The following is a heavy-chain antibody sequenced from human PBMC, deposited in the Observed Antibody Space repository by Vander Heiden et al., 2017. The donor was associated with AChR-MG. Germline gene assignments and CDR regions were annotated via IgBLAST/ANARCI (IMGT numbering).Heavy chain of an antibody. Sequence: EVLLLESGGGLVQPGGSLRLSCAASGFTFSNSALTWVRQAPGKGLEWVSAISGIDTNTFYADPVKGRFTISRDNSKNTVYLQMNSLRAEDTAIYYCAKASFSSDWYISDPWGQGTLVTVSS. V-gene: IGHV3-23*01. D-gene: IGHD6-19*01. CDR1: GFTFSNSA. CDR3: AKASFSSDWYISDP. CDR2: ISGIDTNT. J-gene: IGHJ5*02.